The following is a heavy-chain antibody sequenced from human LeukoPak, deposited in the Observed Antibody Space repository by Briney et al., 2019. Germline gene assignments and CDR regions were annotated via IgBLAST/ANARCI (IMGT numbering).Heavy chain of an antibody. D-gene: IGHD6-13*01. J-gene: IGHJ4*02. CDR1: GFTFSSYG. Sequence: GGSLRLSCAASGFTFSSYGMHWVRQAPGKGLEWVAFIRYDGSNKYYADSVEGRFTISRDNSKNTLYLQMNSLRAEDTAVYYCAKEGGSSWYFDYWGQGTLVTVSS. V-gene: IGHV3-30*02. CDR3: AKEGGSSWYFDY. CDR2: IRYDGSNK.